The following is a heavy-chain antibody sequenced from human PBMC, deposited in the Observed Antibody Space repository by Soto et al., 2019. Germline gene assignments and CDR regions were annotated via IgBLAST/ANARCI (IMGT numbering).Heavy chain of an antibody. V-gene: IGHV1-18*01. CDR1: GYSFTTHG. CDR3: ARDLLTTVNHRDFDD. Sequence: QVQMVQSASEVKEPGASVKVSCKTSGYSFTTHGISWVRQAPGQGLEWMGWVSAYNGDNNYATGLHDRVTMTTDTSARTAYMELRSLISDDTAVYYCARDLLTTVNHRDFDDWGKGTLVTVSS. CDR2: VSAYNGDN. J-gene: IGHJ4*02. D-gene: IGHD4-17*01.